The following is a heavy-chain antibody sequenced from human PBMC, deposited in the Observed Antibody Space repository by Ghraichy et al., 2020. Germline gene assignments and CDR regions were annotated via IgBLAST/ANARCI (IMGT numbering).Heavy chain of an antibody. CDR2: IKYSGDT. CDR1: GDSISSRTYY. V-gene: IGHV4-39*07. D-gene: IGHD1-7*01. Sequence: SQTLSLTCTVSGDSISSRTYYWGWIRQPPGKGLEWITSIKYSGDTYYNPSLKSRVTISVDKSKNQFSLKLSSVTAADTAVYYCARVIWNYIGGYKNWFDAWGQGTLVTVSS. CDR3: ARVIWNYIGGYKNWFDA. J-gene: IGHJ5*02.